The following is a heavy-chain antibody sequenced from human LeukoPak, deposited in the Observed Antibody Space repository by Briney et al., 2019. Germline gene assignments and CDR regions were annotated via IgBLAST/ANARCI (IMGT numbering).Heavy chain of an antibody. CDR2: ISWNSRTI. Sequence: GRSLRLSCAASGFIVDDYVMHWVRQAPGKGLEWVSSISWNSRTIAYADSVKGRFTIARDNGKNSLYLQMNSLRSEDTALYYCAKDKSSTTKYYGMDVWGQGTTVTVSS. J-gene: IGHJ6*02. V-gene: IGHV3-9*01. CDR1: GFIVDDYV. CDR3: AKDKSSTTKYYGMDV. D-gene: IGHD2/OR15-2a*01.